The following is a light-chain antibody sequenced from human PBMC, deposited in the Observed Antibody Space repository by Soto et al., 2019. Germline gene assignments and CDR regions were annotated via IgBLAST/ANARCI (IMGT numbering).Light chain of an antibody. Sequence: EIVLTQSPGTLSLSPGERATLSCRASQSVSSGYLAWYQQKPGQAPRLLIYGASSKATGIPDRFSGSGSGTDCTLSISRLEPEDFALYYCQQYGISRTFDQGTQVEIK. CDR2: GAS. CDR3: QQYGISRT. V-gene: IGKV3-20*01. CDR1: QSVSSGY. J-gene: IGKJ1*01.